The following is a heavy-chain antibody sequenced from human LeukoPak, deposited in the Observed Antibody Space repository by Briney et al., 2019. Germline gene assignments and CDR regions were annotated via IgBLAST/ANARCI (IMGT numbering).Heavy chain of an antibody. CDR1: GGSISSSSYY. V-gene: IGHV4-39*01. CDR3: ARHSLSGSYTTDWFDP. J-gene: IGHJ5*02. D-gene: IGHD1-26*01. CDR2: IYYSGST. Sequence: SETLSLTCTVSGGSISSSSYYWGWIRQPPGKGLEWIGSIYYSGSTYYNPSLKSRVTISVDTSKHLFSLKLSAVTAAVTCLYYCARHSLSGSYTTDWFDPWGQGTLVTVSS.